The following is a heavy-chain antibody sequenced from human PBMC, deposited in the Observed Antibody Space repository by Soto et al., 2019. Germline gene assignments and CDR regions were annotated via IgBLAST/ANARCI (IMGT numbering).Heavy chain of an antibody. D-gene: IGHD2-21*01. CDR1: GFTVSSNY. J-gene: IGHJ6*03. CDR2: IYSGGST. Sequence: GGSLRLSCAASGFTVSSNYMSWVRQAPGKGLEWVSVIYSGGSTYYADSVKGRFTISRDNSKNTLYLQMNSLRAEDTAVYYCARDSVIRVPDYYYYMDVWGKGTTVTVSS. CDR3: ARDSVIRVPDYYYYMDV. V-gene: IGHV3-66*01.